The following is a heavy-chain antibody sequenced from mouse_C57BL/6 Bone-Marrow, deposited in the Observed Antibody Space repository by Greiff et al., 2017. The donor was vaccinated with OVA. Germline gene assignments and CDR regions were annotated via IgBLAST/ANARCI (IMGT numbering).Heavy chain of an antibody. J-gene: IGHJ3*01. D-gene: IGHD2-1*01. V-gene: IGHV8-8*01. Sequence: QVTLKVSGPRILQPSQTLSLTCSFSGFSLSTFGMGVGWIRQPSGKGLEWLAHIWWDDDKYYNPALKSRLTISKDTSKNQVFLKIANVDTADTATYYCARTEKAGNSAWFAYWGQGTLVTVSA. CDR3: ARTEKAGNSAWFAY. CDR2: IWWDDDK. CDR1: GFSLSTFGMG.